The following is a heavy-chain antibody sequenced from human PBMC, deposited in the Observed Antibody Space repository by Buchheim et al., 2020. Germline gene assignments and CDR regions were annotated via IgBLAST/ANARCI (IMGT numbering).Heavy chain of an antibody. J-gene: IGHJ6*02. CDR1: GFTFSSYE. V-gene: IGHV3-48*03. CDR2: ISSSGSTI. CDR3: AAEPPPAYCGGDCSNGMDV. Sequence: EVQLVESGGGLVQPGGSLRLSCAASGFTFSSYEMNWVRQAPGKGLEWVLYISSSGSTIYYADSVKGRFTISRDNAKNSLYLQMNSLRAEDTAVYYCAAEPPPAYCGGDCSNGMDVWGQGTT. D-gene: IGHD2-21*02.